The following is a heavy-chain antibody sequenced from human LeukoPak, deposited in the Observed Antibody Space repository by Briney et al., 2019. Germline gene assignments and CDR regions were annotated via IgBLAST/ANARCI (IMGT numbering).Heavy chain of an antibody. J-gene: IGHJ3*02. CDR1: GGTFSSYT. CDR3: ARETDIVVVVAAHPGAFDI. D-gene: IGHD2-15*01. CDR2: IIPILGIA. V-gene: IGHV1-69*04. Sequence: SVKVSCKASGGTFSSYTISWVRQAPGQGLEWMGRIIPILGIANYAQKFQGRVTITADKSTSTAYMELSSLRSEDTVVYYCARETDIVVVVAAHPGAFDIWGQGTMVTVSS.